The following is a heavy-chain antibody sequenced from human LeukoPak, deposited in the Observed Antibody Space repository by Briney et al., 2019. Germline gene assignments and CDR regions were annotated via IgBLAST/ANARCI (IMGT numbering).Heavy chain of an antibody. D-gene: IGHD1-26*01. V-gene: IGHV4-34*01. Sequence: SETLSLTCAVYGVSFSGYYWSWIRQPPGKGLEWIGEINHSGSTNYNPSLKSRVTISVDTSKNQFSLKLSSVTAADTAVYYCARDPRYSGSGLDIWGQGTMVTVSS. CDR2: INHSGST. J-gene: IGHJ3*02. CDR1: GVSFSGYY. CDR3: ARDPRYSGSGLDI.